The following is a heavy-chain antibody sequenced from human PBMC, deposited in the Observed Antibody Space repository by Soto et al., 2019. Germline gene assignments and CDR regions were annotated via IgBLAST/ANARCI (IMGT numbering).Heavy chain of an antibody. V-gene: IGHV2-5*01. Sequence: QITLKESGPTLVKPTQTLTLTCTFSGFSLSTSGVGVGWIRQPPGKALEWLALIYWNDDRRYSPSLKSRLTITKDTSKNQVVLTMTNMDPVDTATYYCAHILKTVTRYYFDYWGQGTLVTVSS. J-gene: IGHJ4*02. CDR2: IYWNDDR. CDR1: GFSLSTSGVG. D-gene: IGHD4-17*01. CDR3: AHILKTVTRYYFDY.